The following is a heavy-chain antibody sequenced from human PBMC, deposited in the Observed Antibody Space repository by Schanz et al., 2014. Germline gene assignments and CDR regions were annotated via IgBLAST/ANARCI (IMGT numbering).Heavy chain of an antibody. V-gene: IGHV4-31*03. CDR3: ARGPYYDSWSGYPFFDY. J-gene: IGHJ4*02. Sequence: QVQPQESGPGLVKPSQTLSLICTVSGGSISSGGYSWIWIRQLPGKGLEWIGHIKYSGPTYYNPSLKSRVTISVDTSKNQFSLRLISVTAAYTAVYYCARGPYYDSWSGYPFFDYGGQGTLVTVSS. D-gene: IGHD3-3*01. CDR1: GGSISSGGYS. CDR2: IKYSGPT.